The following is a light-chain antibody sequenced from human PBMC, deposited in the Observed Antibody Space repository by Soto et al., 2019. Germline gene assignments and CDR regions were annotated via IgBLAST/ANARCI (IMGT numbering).Light chain of an antibody. CDR3: QQYDTYPST. J-gene: IGKJ1*01. CDR2: DAS. Sequence: DIQMTQSPSTLSASVGDRVTITCRASQSISSWLAWYQQKPGKAPKLLMYDASSLESGVPSRFSGSASGTEFTLTISSLQPDDFATYYCQQYDTYPSTFGPGTKVDIK. CDR1: QSISSW. V-gene: IGKV1-5*01.